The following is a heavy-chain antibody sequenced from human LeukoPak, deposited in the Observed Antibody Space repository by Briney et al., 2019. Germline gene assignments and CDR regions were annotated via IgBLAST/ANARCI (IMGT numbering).Heavy chain of an antibody. V-gene: IGHV4-4*02. Sequence: SGTLSLTCAVSGVSVSSNNWWTWVRQPPGEGLEWIGEIHRSGDIKYSPSLQTRVTISMDRSMNHLPLNLNSVTAADTAVYFCATRDQSRTDVVPPDYWGQGALVTVSS. J-gene: IGHJ4*02. D-gene: IGHD5-18*01. CDR2: IHRSGDI. CDR3: ATRDQSRTDVVPPDY. CDR1: GVSVSSNNW.